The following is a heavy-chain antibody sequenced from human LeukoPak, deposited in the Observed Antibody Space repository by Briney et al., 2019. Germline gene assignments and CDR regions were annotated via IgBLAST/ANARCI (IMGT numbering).Heavy chain of an antibody. CDR2: ISSSSSSYI. CDR3: ARERVEGTDY. D-gene: IGHD1-1*01. V-gene: IGHV3-21*01. J-gene: IGHJ4*02. Sequence: GGSLRLSCAASGFTFSSYSMNWVRQAPGKGLERVSSISSSSSSYIYYADSVKGRFTISRDNAKNSLYLQMNSLRAEDTAVYYCARERVEGTDYWGQGTLVTVSS. CDR1: GFTFSSYS.